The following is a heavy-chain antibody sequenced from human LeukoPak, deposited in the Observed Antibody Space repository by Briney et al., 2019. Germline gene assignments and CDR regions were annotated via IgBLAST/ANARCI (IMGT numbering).Heavy chain of an antibody. D-gene: IGHD3-10*01. CDR3: ARRIPHYYGSGSPSHYFDY. Sequence: SQTLSLTCAVSGGSISSGGYSWSWIRQPPGKGLEWIGYIYHSGSTYYNPSLKSQVTISVDRSKNQFSLKLSSVTAADTAVYYCARRIPHYYGSGSPSHYFDYWGQGTLVTVSS. CDR1: GGSISSGGYS. CDR2: IYHSGST. V-gene: IGHV4-30-2*01. J-gene: IGHJ4*02.